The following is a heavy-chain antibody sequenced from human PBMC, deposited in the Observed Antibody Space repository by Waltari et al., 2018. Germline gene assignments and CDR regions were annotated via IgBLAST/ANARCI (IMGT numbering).Heavy chain of an antibody. Sequence: EVQLVESGGGLVKPGGSLRLSCAASGFTFSSYSMNWVRQAPGKGLEWVSSSSSSSSYIYYADSVKGRFTISRDNAKNSLYLQMNSLRAEDTAVYYCARDREVTMATFDYWGQGTLVTVSS. CDR3: ARDREVTMATFDY. V-gene: IGHV3-21*01. D-gene: IGHD3-3*01. CDR1: GFTFSSYS. J-gene: IGHJ4*02. CDR2: SSSSSSYI.